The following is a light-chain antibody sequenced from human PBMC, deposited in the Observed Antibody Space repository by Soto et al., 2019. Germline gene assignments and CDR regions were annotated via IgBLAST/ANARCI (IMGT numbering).Light chain of an antibody. Sequence: QSALTQPPSASWSPGQSVTISCTGTSSDVGGYNYVSWFQQHPGKAPKLIIHEANQRPSGVPDRFSGSKSGNTASLTVSGLQAEDEGTYYCSSYGGYNNVVFGTGTKVTVL. CDR1: SSDVGGYNY. CDR2: EAN. CDR3: SSYGGYNNVV. V-gene: IGLV2-8*01. J-gene: IGLJ1*01.